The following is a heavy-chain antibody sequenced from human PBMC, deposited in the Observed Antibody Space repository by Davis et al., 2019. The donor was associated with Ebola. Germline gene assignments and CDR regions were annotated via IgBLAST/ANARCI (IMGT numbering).Heavy chain of an antibody. D-gene: IGHD3-10*01. Sequence: GESLKISCAASGFLFSSYAMSWVRQAPGRGLEWVSSISASGGATFYADSVKGRIVMSRDNSNDTLYLRMNNLRAEDTAIHYCAKDLTSYYGSGDFFDYWGQGILVTVSS. CDR3: AKDLTSYYGSGDFFDY. J-gene: IGHJ4*02. CDR1: GFLFSSYA. CDR2: ISASGGAT. V-gene: IGHV3-23*01.